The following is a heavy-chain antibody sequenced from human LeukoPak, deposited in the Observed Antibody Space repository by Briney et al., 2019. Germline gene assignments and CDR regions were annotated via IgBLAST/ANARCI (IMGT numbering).Heavy chain of an antibody. CDR1: GFTFRSYA. CDR2: ISGSGGST. Sequence: GGSLRLSCAASGFTFRSYAMSWVRQPPGKGLEWVSAISGSGGSTYYAESVKGRFTISRDNSKHPLYLEMNSLRAVDTAVYYCAKDFFVSSSCYYFDYWGQGTLVTVSS. V-gene: IGHV3-23*01. D-gene: IGHD2-2*01. J-gene: IGHJ4*02. CDR3: AKDFFVSSSCYYFDY.